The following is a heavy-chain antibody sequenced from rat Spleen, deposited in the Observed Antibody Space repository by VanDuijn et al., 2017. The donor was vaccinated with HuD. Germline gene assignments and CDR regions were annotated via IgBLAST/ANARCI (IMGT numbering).Heavy chain of an antibody. V-gene: IGHV5-29*01. Sequence: EVQLVESGGGLVQPGRSLKLSCAASGFTFSNYGMHWIRQAPTKGLEWVATISYDGTTTYYRDSVKGRFTISRDNAKSTLYLQMNSLRSEDSATYYCTREDWVPDYWGQGVKVTISS. CDR2: ISYDGTTT. J-gene: IGHJ2*01. CDR1: GFTFSNYG. D-gene: IGHD5-1*01. CDR3: TREDWVPDY.